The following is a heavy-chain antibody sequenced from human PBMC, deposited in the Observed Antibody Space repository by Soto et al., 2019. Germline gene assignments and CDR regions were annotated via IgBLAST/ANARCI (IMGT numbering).Heavy chain of an antibody. V-gene: IGHV5-51*01. CDR3: ARNVDTATMGDMDV. Sequence: GESRKISCKVSVYSFTSYWIGWVRQMPGKGLEWMGIIYPGDSDTRYSPSFQGQVTISADKSISTAYLQWSSLKASDTAMYYCARNVDTATMGDMDVWGQGTTVTVSS. J-gene: IGHJ6*02. D-gene: IGHD5-18*01. CDR2: IYPGDSDT. CDR1: VYSFTSYW.